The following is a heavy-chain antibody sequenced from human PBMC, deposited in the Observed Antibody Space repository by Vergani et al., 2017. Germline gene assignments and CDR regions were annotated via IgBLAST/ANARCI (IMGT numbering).Heavy chain of an antibody. Sequence: QVQLVQSGAEVKKPGASVKVSCKASGYTFTGYYMHWVRQAPGQGLEWMGWTNPNSGGTNYAQKFQGRVTMTRDTSISTAYMELSRLRSDDTAVYYCARIPGGVGATFILAFDIWGQGTMVTVSS. CDR3: ARIPGGVGATFILAFDI. CDR1: GYTFTGYY. CDR2: TNPNSGGT. D-gene: IGHD1-26*01. J-gene: IGHJ3*02. V-gene: IGHV1-2*02.